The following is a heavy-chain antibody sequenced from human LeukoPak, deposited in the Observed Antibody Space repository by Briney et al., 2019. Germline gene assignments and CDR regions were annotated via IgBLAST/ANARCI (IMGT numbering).Heavy chain of an antibody. D-gene: IGHD3-10*01. Sequence: PGRSLILSCAASGFTFSSYGMHWVRPAPGKGLEWVAVIWYDGSNKYYADSVKGRFTISRDNSKNTLYLQMNSLRAEDTAVYYCAKDPNYGSGSYYGYWGQGTLVTVSS. CDR3: AKDPNYGSGSYYGY. J-gene: IGHJ4*02. CDR2: IWYDGSNK. V-gene: IGHV3-33*06. CDR1: GFTFSSYG.